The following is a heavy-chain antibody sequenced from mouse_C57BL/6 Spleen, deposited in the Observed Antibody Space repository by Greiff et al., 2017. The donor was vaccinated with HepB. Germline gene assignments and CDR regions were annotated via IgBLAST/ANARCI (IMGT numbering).Heavy chain of an antibody. CDR1: GFNIKDDY. CDR2: IDPENGDT. Sequence: EVQLQESGAELVRPGASVKLSCTASGFNIKDDYMHWVKQRPEQGLEWIGWIDPENGDTEYASKFQGKATITAGTSSNTAYLQLSSLTSEDTAVYYCTQGAWFAYWGQGTLVTVSA. J-gene: IGHJ3*01. V-gene: IGHV14-4*01. CDR3: TQGAWFAY.